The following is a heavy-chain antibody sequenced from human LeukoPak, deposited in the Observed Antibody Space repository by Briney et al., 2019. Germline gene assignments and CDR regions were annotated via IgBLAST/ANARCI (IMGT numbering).Heavy chain of an antibody. CDR3: ARGRKNYYDSSGYPARYYYYYGMDV. CDR2: INHSGST. V-gene: IGHV4-34*01. CDR1: GGSFSGYY. Sequence: SETLSLTCAVYGGSFSGYYWSWIRQPPGKGLEWIGEINHSGSTNYNPSLKSRVTISVDTSKNQFSLKLSSVTAADTAVHYCARGRKNYYDSSGYPARYYYYYGMDVWGQGTTVTVSS. D-gene: IGHD3-22*01. J-gene: IGHJ6*02.